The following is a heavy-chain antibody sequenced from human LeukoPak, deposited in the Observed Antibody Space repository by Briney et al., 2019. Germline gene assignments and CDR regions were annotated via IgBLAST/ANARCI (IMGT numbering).Heavy chain of an antibody. CDR1: GGSISSYY. CDR2: IYYSGST. Sequence: SETLSLTCTVSGGSISSYYWSWIRQPPGKGLEWIGYIYYSGSTNYNPSLKSRVTISVDTSKNQFSLKLSSVTAADTAVYYCARGRLRLGMDVWGQGTTVTVPS. J-gene: IGHJ6*02. D-gene: IGHD3-16*01. V-gene: IGHV4-59*01. CDR3: ARGRLRLGMDV.